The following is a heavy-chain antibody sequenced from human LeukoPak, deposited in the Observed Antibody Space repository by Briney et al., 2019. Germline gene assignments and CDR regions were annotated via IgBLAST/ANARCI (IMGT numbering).Heavy chain of an antibody. V-gene: IGHV4-38-2*02. J-gene: IGHJ3*02. CDR3: VRRGRRFCGGGSCYRTSAFDI. D-gene: IGHD2-15*01. CDR1: GYSISSGYY. Sequence: SETLSLTCTVSGYSISSGYYWGWIRQPPGKGLEWIGEINHSGSTNSNPSLESRLTISVDTSKNQFSLKLSSVTAADTAVYYCVRRGRRFCGGGSCYRTSAFDIWGQGTMVTVSS. CDR2: INHSGST.